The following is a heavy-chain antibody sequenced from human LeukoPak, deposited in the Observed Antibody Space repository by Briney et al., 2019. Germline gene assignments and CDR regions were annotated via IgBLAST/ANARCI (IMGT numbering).Heavy chain of an antibody. CDR1: GGSISSYY. J-gene: IGHJ4*02. Sequence: SQTLSLTCTVSGGSISSYYWSWIRQPPGKGLEWIGYIYYSGSTNYNPSLKSRVTISVDTSKNQFSLKLSSVTAADTAVYYCASYDILTGFDYWGQGTLVTVSS. CDR3: ASYDILTGFDY. CDR2: IYYSGST. V-gene: IGHV4-59*01. D-gene: IGHD3-9*01.